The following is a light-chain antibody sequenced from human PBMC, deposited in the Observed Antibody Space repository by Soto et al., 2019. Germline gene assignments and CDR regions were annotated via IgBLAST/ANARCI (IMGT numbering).Light chain of an antibody. CDR2: AAY. CDR3: QQSYTTLWT. V-gene: IGKV1-39*01. Sequence: DIQMTQSPSSLSASVGDRVTITCRASQGIRNDLGWYQQKPGKAPKLLISAAYTVQSGVPSRFSGSGSGTDFTLTINRLQIADFATYYCQQSYTTLWTFGQGTKVDIK. J-gene: IGKJ1*01. CDR1: QGIRND.